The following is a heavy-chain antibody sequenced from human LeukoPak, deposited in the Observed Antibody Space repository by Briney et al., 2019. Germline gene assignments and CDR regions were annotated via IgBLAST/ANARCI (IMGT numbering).Heavy chain of an antibody. V-gene: IGHV1-46*01. D-gene: IGHD3-10*01. CDR3: ARVSLGTMVRGVIRYYYMDV. CDR2: INPSGGST. J-gene: IGHJ6*03. CDR1: GYTFTSNY. Sequence: ASVKVSCKASGYTFTSNYMHWVRQAPGQGLEWMGIINPSGGSTSYAQKFQGRVTMTRDMSTSTVYMDLSSLRSEDTAVYYCARVSLGTMVRGVIRYYYMDVWGKGTTVTISS.